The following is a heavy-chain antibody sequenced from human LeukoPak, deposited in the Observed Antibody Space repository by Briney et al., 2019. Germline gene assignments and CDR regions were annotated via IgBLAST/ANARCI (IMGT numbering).Heavy chain of an antibody. CDR2: ISYDGSNK. CDR1: GFTFSSYA. V-gene: IGHV3-30*04. Sequence: PGGSLRLSCAASGFTFSSYAMHWVRQAPGKGLEWVAVISYDGSNKYYADSVKGRFTISRDNSKNTLYLQMNSLRAEDTAVYYCARARGSYYSGAHFDYWGQGTLVTVSS. D-gene: IGHD1-26*01. J-gene: IGHJ4*02. CDR3: ARARGSYYSGAHFDY.